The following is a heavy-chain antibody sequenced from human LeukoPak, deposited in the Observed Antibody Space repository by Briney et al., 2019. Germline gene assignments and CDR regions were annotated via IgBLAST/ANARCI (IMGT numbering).Heavy chain of an antibody. V-gene: IGHV3-53*04. Sequence: GGSLRLSCAASGFTVSSNYMSWVRQAPGKGLEWVSVIYSGGSTYYADSVKGRFTISRHDSKNTLYLQMNSLRAEDTAVYYCARASTSSYYYDSSGYYPFDYWGQGTLVTVSS. CDR3: ARASTSSYYYDSSGYYPFDY. CDR2: IYSGGST. D-gene: IGHD3-22*01. CDR1: GFTVSSNY. J-gene: IGHJ4*02.